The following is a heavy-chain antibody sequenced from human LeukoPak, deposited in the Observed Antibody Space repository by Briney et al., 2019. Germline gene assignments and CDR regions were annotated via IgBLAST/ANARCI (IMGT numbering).Heavy chain of an antibody. CDR3: AREDRLTMVRGVIGY. Sequence: GGSLRLSCAASGFTFSSYAMHWVRQAPGKGLEWVAVISYDGSNKYYADSVKGRFTISRDNSKNTLYLQMNSLRAEDTAVYYCAREDRLTMVRGVIGYWGQGTLVTVSS. D-gene: IGHD3-10*01. J-gene: IGHJ4*02. CDR1: GFTFSSYA. V-gene: IGHV3-30*04. CDR2: ISYDGSNK.